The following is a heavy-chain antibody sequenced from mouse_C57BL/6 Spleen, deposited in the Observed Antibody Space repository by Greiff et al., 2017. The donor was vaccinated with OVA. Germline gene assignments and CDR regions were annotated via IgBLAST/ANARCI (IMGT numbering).Heavy chain of an antibody. Sequence: QVQLQQSGAELAKPGASVKLSCKASGYTFTSYWMHWVKQRPGQGLEWIGYINPSSGYTKYNQKFKDKATLNADKSSSTAYMQLSSLTYEDSAVYYCARGGLDYAMDYWGQGTSVTVSS. CDR2: INPSSGYT. CDR1: GYTFTSYW. V-gene: IGHV1-7*01. CDR3: ARGGLDYAMDY. J-gene: IGHJ4*01.